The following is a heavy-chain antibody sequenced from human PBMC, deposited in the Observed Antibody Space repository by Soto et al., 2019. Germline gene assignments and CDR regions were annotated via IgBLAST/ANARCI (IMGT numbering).Heavy chain of an antibody. D-gene: IGHD1-7*01. CDR3: ARVFSNFLSFFDH. J-gene: IGHJ4*02. CDR2: IYHSGYT. Sequence: QLQLQESGSGLLRPSQTLSLTCAVSGGSLVGSNSWSWIRQPPGKGLEWIGNIYHSGYTYYNPSLRSRVTISVDRSNNQFSLQLSSVTAADTAVYFGARVFSNFLSFFDHWGQGALVTVSS. CDR1: GGSLVGSNS. V-gene: IGHV4-30-2*01.